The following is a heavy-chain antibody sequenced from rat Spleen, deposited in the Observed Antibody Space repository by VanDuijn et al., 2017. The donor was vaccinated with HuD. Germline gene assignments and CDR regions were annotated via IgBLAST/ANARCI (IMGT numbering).Heavy chain of an antibody. V-gene: IGHV5-22*01. CDR3: ERNYGGYSVAFDY. CDR2: ISYEGSRT. D-gene: IGHD1-11*01. CDR1: GFTFSDYY. J-gene: IGHJ3*01. Sequence: EVQLVESGGGLVQPGRSMKLSCAASGFTFSDYYMAWVRQAPKKGLEWVASISYEGSRTYYGDSVKGRFTISRDNAKSTLYLQINSLRSEDTATYDCERNYGGYSVAFDYWGQGILVTVSS.